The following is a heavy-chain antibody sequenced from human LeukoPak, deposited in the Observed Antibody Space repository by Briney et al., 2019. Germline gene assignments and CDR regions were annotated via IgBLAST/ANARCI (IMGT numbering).Heavy chain of an antibody. V-gene: IGHV5-51*01. D-gene: IGHD3-22*01. J-gene: IGHJ3*02. CDR1: GYSFTSYW. CDR3: ARHLRTYYYDSSGYYDAFDI. Sequence: GESLKISCKGSGYSFTSYWIGWGRQMPGKGLEWGGIIYPGDSDTRYSPSFQGQVTISADKSISTAYLQWSSLKASDTAMYYCARHLRTYYYDSSGYYDAFDIWGQGTMVTVSP. CDR2: IYPGDSDT.